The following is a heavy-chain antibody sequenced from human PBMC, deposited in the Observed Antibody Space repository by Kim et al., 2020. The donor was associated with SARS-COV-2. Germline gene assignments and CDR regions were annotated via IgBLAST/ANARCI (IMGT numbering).Heavy chain of an antibody. V-gene: IGHV3-21*01. CDR1: GFTFSSYS. J-gene: IGHJ4*02. CDR2: ISSSSSYI. Sequence: GGSLRLSCAASGFTFSSYSMNWVRQAPGKGLEWVSSISSSSSYIYYADSVKGRFTISRDNAKNSLYLQMNSLRVEDTAVYYCARDATERGFNYYDSSGYYGDYWGQGTLVTVSS. CDR3: ARDATERGFNYYDSSGYYGDY. D-gene: IGHD3-22*01.